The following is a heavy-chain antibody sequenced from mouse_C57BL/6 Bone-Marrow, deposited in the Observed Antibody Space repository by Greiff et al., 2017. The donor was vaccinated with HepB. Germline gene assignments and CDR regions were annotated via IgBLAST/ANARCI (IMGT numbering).Heavy chain of an antibody. CDR3: ARDDDYDWYFDV. V-gene: IGHV5-4*01. J-gene: IGHJ1*03. Sequence: EVQLQESGGGLVKPGGSLKLSCAASGFTFSSYAMSWVRQTPEKRLEWVATISDGGSYTYYPDNVKGRFTISRDNAKNNLYLQMSHLKSEDTAMYYCARDDDYDWYFDVWGTGTTVTVSS. CDR1: GFTFSSYA. D-gene: IGHD2-4*01. CDR2: ISDGGSYT.